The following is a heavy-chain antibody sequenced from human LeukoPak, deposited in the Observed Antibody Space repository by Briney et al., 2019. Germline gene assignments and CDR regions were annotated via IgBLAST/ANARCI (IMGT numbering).Heavy chain of an antibody. CDR3: ASNLFVDTAMSADDAFDI. CDR2: IWYDGSNK. Sequence: GGSLRLSCAASGFTFSSYGMHWVRQAPAKGLEWVAVIWYDGSNKYHADSVKGRFTISRDNSKNTLYLQMNSLRAEDTAVYYCASNLFVDTAMSADDAFDIWGQGTMVTVSS. V-gene: IGHV3-33*01. D-gene: IGHD5-18*01. J-gene: IGHJ3*02. CDR1: GFTFSSYG.